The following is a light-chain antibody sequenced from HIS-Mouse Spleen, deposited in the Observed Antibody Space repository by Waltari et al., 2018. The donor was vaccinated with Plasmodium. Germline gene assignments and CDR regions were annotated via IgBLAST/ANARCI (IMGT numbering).Light chain of an antibody. Sequence: EIVLTQSPATLSLSPGERATFPCRASQSVSSYLAWYQQKPGQAPRLLIYDASNRATGIPARFSGSGAGTDFTLTISSLEPEDFAVYYCQQRSNWMYTFGQGTKLEIK. CDR1: QSVSSY. V-gene: IGKV3-11*01. CDR2: DAS. J-gene: IGKJ2*01. CDR3: QQRSNWMYT.